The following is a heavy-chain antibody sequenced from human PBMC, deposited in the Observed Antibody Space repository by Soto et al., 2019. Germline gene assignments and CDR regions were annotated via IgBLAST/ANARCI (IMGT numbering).Heavy chain of an antibody. CDR1: GYTFTSYY. CDR2: INPSGGST. J-gene: IGHJ5*02. CDR3: ARVYPSDTRYGYVGNNWFDP. D-gene: IGHD5-18*01. V-gene: IGHV1-46*03. Sequence: QVQLVQSGAEVKKPGASVKVSCKASGYTFTSYYMHWVRQAPGQGLEWMGIINPSGGSTSYAQKLQGRVTMTRDTSTSTVYMELSSLRSEATAVYYCARVYPSDTRYGYVGNNWFDPWGQGTLVTVSS.